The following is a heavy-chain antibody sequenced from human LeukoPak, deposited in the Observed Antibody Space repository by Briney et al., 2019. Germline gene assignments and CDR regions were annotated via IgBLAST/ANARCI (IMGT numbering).Heavy chain of an antibody. Sequence: GGSLRLSCAASGFTFSNYWMAWVRQAPGKGLEWVANIKQDGGEKYYVDSVKGRFTISRDNAENSLFLQMTGLRAEDTAVYYCAREHRIRYYYYMDVWGKGTTVTVSS. CDR1: GFTFSNYW. V-gene: IGHV3-7*01. CDR3: AREHRIRYYYYMDV. J-gene: IGHJ6*03. CDR2: IKQDGGEK.